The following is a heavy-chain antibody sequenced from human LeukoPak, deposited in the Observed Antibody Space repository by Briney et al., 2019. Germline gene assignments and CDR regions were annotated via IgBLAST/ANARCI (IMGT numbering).Heavy chain of an antibody. CDR1: GFTFSSYA. V-gene: IGHV3-64*01. Sequence: PGGSLRLSCAASGFTFSSYAMHWVRQAPGKGLEYVSAISSNGGSTYYANSVKGRFTISRDNSKNTLYLQMGSLRAEDMAVYYFARARYSSGWYVDYWGQGTLVTVSS. CDR2: ISSNGGST. CDR3: ARARYSSGWYVDY. J-gene: IGHJ4*02. D-gene: IGHD6-19*01.